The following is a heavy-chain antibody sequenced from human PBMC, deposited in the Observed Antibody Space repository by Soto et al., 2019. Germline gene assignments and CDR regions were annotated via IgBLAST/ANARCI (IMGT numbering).Heavy chain of an antibody. CDR1: GFTFSDYY. Sequence: GGSLRLSCAASGFTFSDYYMSWIRQAPGKGLEWVSYISTSRSYTNYADSVKGRFTISRDNAKNSLYLQMNSLRAEDTAVYYCARDATYYDSSGYFKSPDWFDRWGQGTLVTVSS. D-gene: IGHD3-22*01. CDR3: ARDATYYDSSGYFKSPDWFDR. V-gene: IGHV3-11*06. CDR2: ISTSRSYT. J-gene: IGHJ5*02.